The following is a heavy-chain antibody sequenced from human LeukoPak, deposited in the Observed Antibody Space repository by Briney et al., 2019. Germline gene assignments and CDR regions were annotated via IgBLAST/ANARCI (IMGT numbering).Heavy chain of an antibody. CDR2: ISASGDNT. CDR1: GCTFNKYA. J-gene: IGHJ4*02. D-gene: IGHD1-1*01. CDR3: AKVVGTGTTPTDY. Sequence: GGSLRLSCAASGCTFNKYAMTWVRQAPGQGLVWVAVISASGDNTDYADSVKGRFTISRDNSKNTLSLQMNSLRVEDTAVYYCAKVVGTGTTPTDYWGQETLVTVSS. V-gene: IGHV3-23*01.